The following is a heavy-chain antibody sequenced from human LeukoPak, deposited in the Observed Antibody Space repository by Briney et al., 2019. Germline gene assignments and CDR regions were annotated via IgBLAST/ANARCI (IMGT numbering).Heavy chain of an antibody. J-gene: IGHJ4*02. V-gene: IGHV1-46*01. CDR2: INPSGGST. Sequence: GASVKVSCKASGYTFTSYYMHWVRQAPGQGLEWMGIINPSGGSTSYAQKSQGRVTMTRDTSTSTVYMELSSLRSEDTAVYYCARAHVDTAMAFYFDYWGQGTLVTVSS. D-gene: IGHD5-18*01. CDR3: ARAHVDTAMAFYFDY. CDR1: GYTFTSYY.